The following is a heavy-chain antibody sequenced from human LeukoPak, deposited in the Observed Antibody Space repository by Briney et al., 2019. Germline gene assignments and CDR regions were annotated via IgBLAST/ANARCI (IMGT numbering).Heavy chain of an antibody. CDR3: ATYTHWVAGDV. CDR1: GGSISSYY. J-gene: IGHJ6*02. V-gene: IGHV4-4*09. Sequence: ASETLSLTCTVSGGSISSYYWSWIRQPPGKGLEWIGYIYTSGSTNYNPSLKSRVTISVDTSKNQFSLKLSSVTAADTAVYYCATYTHWVAGDVWGQGTTVTVSS. D-gene: IGHD3-16*01. CDR2: IYTSGST.